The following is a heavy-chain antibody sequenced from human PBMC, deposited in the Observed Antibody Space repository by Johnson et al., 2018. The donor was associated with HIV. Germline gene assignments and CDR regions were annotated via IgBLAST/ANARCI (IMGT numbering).Heavy chain of an antibody. J-gene: IGHJ3*02. D-gene: IGHD3-10*01. Sequence: MQLVESGGGLVQPGGSLRLSCRASGFTFSNNWMNWVRQAPGKGLEWVANIKGDGSEKYHVDSVRGRFTISRDNAKNSLYLQMDSLRAEDTAIYYCARHIARGASDIWGQGTMVTVSS. CDR1: GFTFSNNW. V-gene: IGHV3-7*05. CDR3: ARHIARGASDI. CDR2: IKGDGSEK.